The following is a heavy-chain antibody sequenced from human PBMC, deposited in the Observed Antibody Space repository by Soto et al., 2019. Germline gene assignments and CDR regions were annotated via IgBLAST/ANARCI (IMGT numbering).Heavy chain of an antibody. CDR3: AKNQGVELVPLATVDWFDP. J-gene: IGHJ5*02. CDR2: ISYDGSNK. CDR1: GFTFSSYG. V-gene: IGHV3-30*18. D-gene: IGHD1-26*01. Sequence: HPGGSLRLSCAASGFTFSSYGMHWVRQAPGKGLEWVAVISYDGSNKYYADSVKGRFTISRDNSKSTVYLELNNLSAEDTAVYHCAKNQGVELVPLATVDWFDPWGQGSVVTSPQ.